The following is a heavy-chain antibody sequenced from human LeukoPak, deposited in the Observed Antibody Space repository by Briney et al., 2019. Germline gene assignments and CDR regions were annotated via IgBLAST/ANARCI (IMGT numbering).Heavy chain of an antibody. V-gene: IGHV3-30*02. Sequence: GGSLRLSCAASGFTFSSYGMHWVRQAPGKGLEWVAFIRYDGSNKYYADSVKGRFTVSRDNSKNTLYLQVNRLRAEDTAVYYCVKPVGYEYYYYYMDVWGKGTTVTVSS. CDR1: GFTFSSYG. CDR2: IRYDGSNK. D-gene: IGHD3-3*01. CDR3: VKPVGYEYYYYYMDV. J-gene: IGHJ6*03.